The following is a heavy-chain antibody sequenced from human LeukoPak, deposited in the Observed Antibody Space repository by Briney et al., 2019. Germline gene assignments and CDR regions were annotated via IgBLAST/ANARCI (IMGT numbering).Heavy chain of an antibody. V-gene: IGHV3-49*03. CDR2: IRSKAYGGTT. CDR1: GFTFGDYA. J-gene: IGHJ4*02. CDR3: TRASASSWYRSNLFDY. Sequence: GGSLRLSCTASGFTFGDYAMSWFRQAPGKGLEWVGFIRSKAYGGTTEYAASVKGRFTISRDDSKSIAYLQMNSLKTEDTAVYYCTRASASSWYRSNLFDYWGQGTLVTVSS. D-gene: IGHD6-13*01.